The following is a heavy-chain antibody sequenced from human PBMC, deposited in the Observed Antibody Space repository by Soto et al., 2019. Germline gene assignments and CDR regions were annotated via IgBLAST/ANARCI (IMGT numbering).Heavy chain of an antibody. Sequence: GASVKVSCKASGGTFSSYAISWLRQAPGQGLEWMGGIIPIFGTANYAQKFQGRVTITADKSTSTAYMELSSLRSEDTAVYYCARDQSHYYDSSGYYYPFDYWGQGTLVTVSS. J-gene: IGHJ4*02. D-gene: IGHD3-22*01. CDR2: IIPIFGTA. CDR3: ARDQSHYYDSSGYYYPFDY. CDR1: GGTFSSYA. V-gene: IGHV1-69*06.